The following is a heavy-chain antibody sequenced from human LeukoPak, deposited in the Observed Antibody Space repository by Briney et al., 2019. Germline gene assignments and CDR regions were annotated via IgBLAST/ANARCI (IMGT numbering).Heavy chain of an antibody. CDR3: AKESGYYHY. D-gene: IGHD3-3*01. V-gene: IGHV3-53*01. CDR1: GFSVNNNY. J-gene: IGHJ4*02. CDR2: IYGGGDT. Sequence: GGSLRLSCAASGFSVNNNYVNWVRQAPGKGLEWVSIIYGGGDTSYADPVKGRFTISRDNSKNTVYLQMNSLRAEDTALYYCAKESGYYHYWGQGTQVTVSS.